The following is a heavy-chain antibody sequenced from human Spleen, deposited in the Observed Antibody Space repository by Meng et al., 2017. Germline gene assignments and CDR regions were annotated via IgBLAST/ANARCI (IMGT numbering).Heavy chain of an antibody. J-gene: IGHJ4*02. D-gene: IGHD6-13*01. Sequence: ASVKVSCKASGYTFTDYFINWVRQAPGQGLEWMGWMNPNTGDTNYAQSFRGRVTMSRDTSISTAYMELSGLRSDDTAVYFCARDEDISAAGKLFGDYWGQGTLVTVSS. CDR1: GYTFTDYF. CDR2: MNPNTGDT. CDR3: ARDEDISAAGKLFGDY. V-gene: IGHV1-2*02.